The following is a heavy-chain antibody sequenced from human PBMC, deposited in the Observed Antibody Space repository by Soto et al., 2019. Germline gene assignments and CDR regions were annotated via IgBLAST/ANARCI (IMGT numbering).Heavy chain of an antibody. Sequence: QVQLQQSGPGLVKPSQTLSLTCAISGDSVSSNSAAWNWIRQSPSRGLEWLGRTYYRSKWYNDHPVYANSRITNNADTCRHPFSLQLNSVPTEVTAVYYCTSSLRYNCKDFVDFDIWGKGTMVIVSS. J-gene: IGHJ3*02. D-gene: IGHD1-20*01. CDR3: TSSLRYNCKDFVDFDI. V-gene: IGHV6-1*01. CDR2: TYYRSKWYN. CDR1: GDSVSSNSAA.